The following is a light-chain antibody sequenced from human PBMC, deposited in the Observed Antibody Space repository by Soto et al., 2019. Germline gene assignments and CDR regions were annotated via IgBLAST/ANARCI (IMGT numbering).Light chain of an antibody. J-gene: IGKJ5*01. CDR1: PSVTNF. V-gene: IGKV3-11*01. CDR3: QQRNIWPPVT. CDR2: GAF. Sequence: EIVLTQSPATLSLSPGERATLSCRARPSVTNFLAWYQQKPGQAPRLLIYGAFNRATGIPARFSGSGSGTDFTLTISSLEPEDSAIYYCQQRNIWPPVTFGQGTRLEIK.